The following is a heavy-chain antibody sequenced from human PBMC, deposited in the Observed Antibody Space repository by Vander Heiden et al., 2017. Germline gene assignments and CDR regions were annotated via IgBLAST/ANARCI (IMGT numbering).Heavy chain of an antibody. J-gene: IGHJ6*02. D-gene: IGHD3-10*01. V-gene: IGHV1-18*01. CDR3: ATTMVQGVIKPYYYYGMDV. CDR1: GYTFTSYG. Sequence: ASVKVSCKASGYTFTSYGISWVRQAPGQGLNWMEWISAHNGNTNYAQKLQGRVTMTTETSTSTAYMELRSLRSDDTAVYYCATTMVQGVIKPYYYYGMDVWGQGSTVTVSS. CDR2: ISAHNGNT.